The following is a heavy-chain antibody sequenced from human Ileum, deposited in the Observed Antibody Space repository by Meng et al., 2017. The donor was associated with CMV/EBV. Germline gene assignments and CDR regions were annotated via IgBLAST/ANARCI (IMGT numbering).Heavy chain of an antibody. CDR3: GRDSMKGGGFDC. CDR1: GFAFSDHH. V-gene: IGHV3-72*01. Sequence: ASGFAFSDHHMDWVRQAPGKGLGWVGRIKNKANSYITEYAASVRGRFTISRDDSKNSLYLQMNSLKTEATAVYYCGRDSMKGGGFDCWGQGILVTVSS. CDR2: IKNKANSYIT. J-gene: IGHJ4*02. D-gene: IGHD3-10*01.